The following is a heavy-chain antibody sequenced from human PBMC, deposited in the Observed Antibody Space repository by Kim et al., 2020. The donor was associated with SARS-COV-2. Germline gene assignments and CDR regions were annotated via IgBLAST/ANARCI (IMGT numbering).Heavy chain of an antibody. CDR1: GFTFNNYS. D-gene: IGHD6-19*01. Sequence: GGSLRLSCAASGFTFNNYSMTWVRQAGGWGMVWRWWGSSSSSTLYYADSVKGRFTISRDNAKNSLYLQMNSLRDEDTAVYYCATRNSGWLFDYWGQGSL. CDR2: GSSSSSTL. J-gene: IGHJ4*02. CDR3: ATRNSGWLFDY. V-gene: IGHV3-48*02.